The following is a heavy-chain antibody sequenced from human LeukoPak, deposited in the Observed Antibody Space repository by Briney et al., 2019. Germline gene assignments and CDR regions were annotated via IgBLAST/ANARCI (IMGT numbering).Heavy chain of an antibody. CDR1: RGSMRSYY. Sequence: SETLSLTCTVSRGSMRSYYWVWIRQPPGKGLEWIGYIYYSGSTDYNPSLKSRVTISVDTSKNQFSLKMSSVTAADTAVYYCARAPTGFGAFDIWGPGTMVTVSS. D-gene: IGHD2-8*02. CDR3: ARAPTGFGAFDI. CDR2: IYYSGST. J-gene: IGHJ3*02. V-gene: IGHV4-59*01.